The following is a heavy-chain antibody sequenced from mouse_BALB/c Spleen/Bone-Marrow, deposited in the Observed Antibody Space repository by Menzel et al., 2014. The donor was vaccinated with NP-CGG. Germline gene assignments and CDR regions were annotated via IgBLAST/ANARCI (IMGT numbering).Heavy chain of an antibody. CDR2: INPSSGYT. J-gene: IGHJ4*01. CDR3: ARGYYVMDY. V-gene: IGHV1-7*01. Sequence: VKLMESGAVLAKPGASVKMSCKASGYTLTSYWMHWVKQRPGQGLEWIGYINPSSGYTEFNQRFRDKATLTADRSSSTAYMQLSSLTSEDSAVYYCARGYYVMDYWGQGTSVTVSS. CDR1: GYTLTSYW.